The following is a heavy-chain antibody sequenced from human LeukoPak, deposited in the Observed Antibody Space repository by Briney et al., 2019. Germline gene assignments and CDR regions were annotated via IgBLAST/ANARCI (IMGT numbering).Heavy chain of an antibody. J-gene: IGHJ4*02. CDR1: GFTFSDYW. CDR3: ERDRGPRTGFMVREAYDY. Sequence: GSLRLSCAASGFTFSDYWIHWVRQAPGKGLVWVSRINTDGSITNYADSVKGRFSISRDNAKNTLYLQMSSLRAEDTAVYYCERDRGPRTGFMVREAYDYWGQGTLVTVSS. V-gene: IGHV3-74*01. CDR2: INTDGSIT. D-gene: IGHD3-10*01.